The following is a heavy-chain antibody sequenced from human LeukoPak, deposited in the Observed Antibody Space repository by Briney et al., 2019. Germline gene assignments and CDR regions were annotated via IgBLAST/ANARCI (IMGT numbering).Heavy chain of an antibody. Sequence: ASVKVSCKATGYTFTNNYLHWVRQAPGQGLEWMGMIYPRDGSTSYAQNFQGRVTVTRDTSTTTVHMELRGLRSEDTAVYYCARDQEGFDYWGQGTVVTVSS. J-gene: IGHJ4*02. CDR1: GYTFTNNY. V-gene: IGHV1-46*01. CDR3: ARDQEGFDY. CDR2: IYPRDGST.